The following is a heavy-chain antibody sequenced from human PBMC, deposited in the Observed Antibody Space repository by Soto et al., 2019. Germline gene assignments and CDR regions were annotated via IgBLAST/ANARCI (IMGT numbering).Heavy chain of an antibody. Sequence: GGSLRLSCVASGFTFGSYGMHWVRQAPGKGLEWVAVIWYDGNNKNYADSVKGRFTISRDNSKNTLYLQINSPRAEDTAVYYCAREVHTAMAPSFEYWGQGTPVTVSS. V-gene: IGHV3-33*01. CDR2: IWYDGNNK. CDR3: AREVHTAMAPSFEY. D-gene: IGHD5-18*01. CDR1: GFTFGSYG. J-gene: IGHJ4*02.